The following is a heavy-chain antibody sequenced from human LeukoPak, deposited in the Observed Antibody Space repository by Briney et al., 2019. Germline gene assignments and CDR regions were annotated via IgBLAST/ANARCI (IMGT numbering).Heavy chain of an antibody. D-gene: IGHD3-10*01. CDR1: GYSFTSYW. V-gene: IGHV5-51*01. Sequence: GESLKISCKGSGYSFTSYWIGWVRQMPGKGLEWMGIIYPGDSDTRYSPSFQGQVTISADKSISTAYLQWSSLKASDTAMYYCARYVGGYYRRFGELGGFVDYWGQGTLVTVSS. J-gene: IGHJ4*02. CDR3: ARYVGGYYRRFGELGGFVDY. CDR2: IYPGDSDT.